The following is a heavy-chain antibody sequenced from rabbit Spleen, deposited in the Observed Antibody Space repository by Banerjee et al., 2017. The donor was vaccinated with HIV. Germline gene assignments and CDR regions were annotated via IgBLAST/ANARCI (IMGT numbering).Heavy chain of an antibody. CDR3: ARDLDGVIGWNFGW. CDR1: GFTLSSYYY. Sequence: QSLEESGGDLVKPGASLTLTCTASGFTLSSYYYMCWVRQAPGKGLEWIGCIYTGSGSTYYASWAKGRSTFSKTSSTTATLEMTSLTDADTATYFCARDLDGVIGWNFGWWGQGTLVTVS. J-gene: IGHJ3*01. V-gene: IGHV1S40*01. D-gene: IGHD4-1*01. CDR2: IYTGSGST.